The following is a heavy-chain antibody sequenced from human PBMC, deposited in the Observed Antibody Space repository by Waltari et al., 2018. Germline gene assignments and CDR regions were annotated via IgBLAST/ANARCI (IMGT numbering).Heavy chain of an antibody. CDR1: GFTFSSYA. V-gene: IGHV3-30*04. J-gene: IGHJ6*02. CDR2: ITYDGSNK. D-gene: IGHD5-12*01. CDR3: ARVPMACSGYDKCGMDV. Sequence: QVQLVESGGGVVQPGRSLRLSCAASGFTFSSYAMHWVRQAPGKGLEWVAVITYDGSNKYYVDSVKGRFTISRDKSKNTLYLQMNSLRAEDTAVYYCARVPMACSGYDKCGMDVWGQGTTVTVSS.